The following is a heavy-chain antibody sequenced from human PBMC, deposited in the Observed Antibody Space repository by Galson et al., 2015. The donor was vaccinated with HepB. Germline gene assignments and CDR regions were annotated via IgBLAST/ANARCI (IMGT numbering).Heavy chain of an antibody. V-gene: IGHV1-8*01. J-gene: IGHJ5*02. D-gene: IGHD3-16*02. CDR2: MNPNSGNT. CDR1: GYTFTNYD. CDR3: ARTVRDTGWFDP. Sequence: SVKVSCKASGYTFTNYDFNWVRQATGQGLEWMGWMNPNSGNTGYAQKFQDRVTMTRNTAIGTAYMELSSLRSEDTAVYFCARTVRDTGWFDPWGQGTLVTVSS.